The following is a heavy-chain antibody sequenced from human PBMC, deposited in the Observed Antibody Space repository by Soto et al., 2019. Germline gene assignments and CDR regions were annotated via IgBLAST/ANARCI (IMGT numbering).Heavy chain of an antibody. CDR3: TTDHLPYDFWSGSYFDY. Sequence: GGSLIICCAASGVTCSNALMSWVRPAPGKGLEWVGRIKSKTDGGTTDYAAPVKGRFTISRDDSKNTLYLQMNSLKTEDTAVYYCTTDHLPYDFWSGSYFDYWGQGTLVTVSS. J-gene: IGHJ4*02. V-gene: IGHV3-15*01. CDR1: GVTCSNAL. CDR2: IKSKTDGGTT. D-gene: IGHD3-3*01.